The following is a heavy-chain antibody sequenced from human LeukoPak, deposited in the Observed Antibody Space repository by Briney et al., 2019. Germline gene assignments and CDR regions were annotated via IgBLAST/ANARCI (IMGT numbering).Heavy chain of an antibody. J-gene: IGHJ4*02. CDR2: IWYGGSNK. Sequence: GRSLRLSCAASGFTFSSYGMHWVRQAPGKGLEWVAVIWYGGSNKYYADSVKGRFTISRDNSKNTLYLQMNSLRAEDTAVYYCAKIVGGSYYYFDYWGQGTLVTVSS. CDR1: GFTFSSYG. D-gene: IGHD1-26*01. CDR3: AKIVGGSYYYFDY. V-gene: IGHV3-33*06.